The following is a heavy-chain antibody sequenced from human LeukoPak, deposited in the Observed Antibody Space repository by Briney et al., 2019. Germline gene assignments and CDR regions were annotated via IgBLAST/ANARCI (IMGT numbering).Heavy chain of an antibody. CDR2: IHKGGST. J-gene: IGHJ4*02. D-gene: IGHD3-10*01. V-gene: IGHV4-59*01. CDR3: AGVSVPYYYGSEGRTYSFDS. Sequence: SETLSLTSTVAGGSISSYYWSWIRPPPGRGLEWVGSIHKGGSTNYNPSLKSRSPIPVDTSKNQFSLNLGSLAAATLAVYYCAGVSVPYYYGSEGRTYSFDSSGEGTL. CDR1: GGSISSYY.